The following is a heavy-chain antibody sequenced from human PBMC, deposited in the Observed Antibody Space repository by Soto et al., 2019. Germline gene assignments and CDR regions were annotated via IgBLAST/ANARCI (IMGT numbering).Heavy chain of an antibody. J-gene: IGHJ4*02. V-gene: IGHV3-48*02. CDR1: GFTFSSYS. CDR2: ISSSSSTI. CDR3: ASTPLPDYYDSSGYYHDY. Sequence: GGSLRLSCAASGFTFSSYSMNWVRQAPGKGLEWVSYISSSSSTIYYADSVKGRFTISRDNAKNSLYLQMNSLRDEDTAVYYCASTPLPDYYDSSGYYHDYWGQGT. D-gene: IGHD3-22*01.